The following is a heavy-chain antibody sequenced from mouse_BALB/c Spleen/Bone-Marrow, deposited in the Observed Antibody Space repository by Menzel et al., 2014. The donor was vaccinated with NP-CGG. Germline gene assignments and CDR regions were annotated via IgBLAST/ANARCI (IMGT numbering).Heavy chain of an antibody. Sequence: LVESGTELVKPGASVKLSCTASGFNIKDTYMHWVKQRPEQGLEWIGRVDPANGNTKYDPKFQGKATITADTSSNTAYLQLSSLTSEDTAVYYCASYYYGHYFDYWGQGTTLTVSS. CDR2: VDPANGNT. CDR3: ASYYYGHYFDY. CDR1: GFNIKDTY. D-gene: IGHD1-1*01. V-gene: IGHV14-3*02. J-gene: IGHJ2*01.